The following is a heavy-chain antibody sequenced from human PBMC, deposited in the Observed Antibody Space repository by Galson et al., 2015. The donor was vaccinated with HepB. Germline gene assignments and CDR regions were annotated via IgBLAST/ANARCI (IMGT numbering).Heavy chain of an antibody. CDR2: ISYDGSNK. V-gene: IGHV3-30*04. CDR1: GFTFSSYA. J-gene: IGHJ4*02. CDR3: ARRALRGVGSPAGNCFDY. D-gene: IGHD3-10*01. Sequence: SLRLSCAASGFTFSSYAMHWVRQAPGKGLEWVAVISYDGSNKYYADSVKGRFTISRDNSKNTLYLQMNSLRAEDTAVYYCARRALRGVGSPAGNCFDYWGQGTLVTVSS.